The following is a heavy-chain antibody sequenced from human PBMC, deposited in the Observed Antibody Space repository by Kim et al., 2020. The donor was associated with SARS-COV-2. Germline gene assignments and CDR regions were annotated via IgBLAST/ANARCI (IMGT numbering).Heavy chain of an antibody. Sequence: GGSLRLSCAASGFTFSSYAMSWVRQAPGKGLEWVSAISGSGGSTYYADSVKGRFTISRDNSKNTLYLQMNSLRAEDTAVYYCAKEAEYYDFWSGYRDYWGQGTLVTVSS. CDR2: ISGSGGST. D-gene: IGHD3-3*01. CDR3: AKEAEYYDFWSGYRDY. V-gene: IGHV3-23*01. J-gene: IGHJ4*02. CDR1: GFTFSSYA.